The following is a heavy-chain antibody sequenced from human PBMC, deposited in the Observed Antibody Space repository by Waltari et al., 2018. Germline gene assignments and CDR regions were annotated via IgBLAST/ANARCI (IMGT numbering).Heavy chain of an antibody. CDR2: INGDGSAR. CDR3: VRSIDY. V-gene: IGHV3-7*01. CDR1: GLLFSKFW. Sequence: EVQLLESGGGLVQPGGSLRLSCTTSGLLFSKFWMAWVRQAPGQGPEWVANINGDGSARFYVDSVRGRFTISRDNAKSSLFLQMNSLRVDDAALYYCVRSIDYWGRGTLVTVSS. J-gene: IGHJ4*02.